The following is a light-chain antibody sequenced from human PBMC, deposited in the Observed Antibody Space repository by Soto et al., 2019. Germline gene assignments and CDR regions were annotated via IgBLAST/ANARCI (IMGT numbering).Light chain of an antibody. V-gene: IGKV3-20*01. CDR1: QSIINNY. J-gene: IGKJ2*01. CDR2: GSS. Sequence: EVVLTQSPGTLSLSPGERATLPCRASQSIINNYLAWYQQRPGQAPRLLIYGSSDRATGIPGRFSGSGSGTDFTLTISRLEPEDFAVYYCHQYGSSPPYTFGQGTKVEI. CDR3: HQYGSSPPYT.